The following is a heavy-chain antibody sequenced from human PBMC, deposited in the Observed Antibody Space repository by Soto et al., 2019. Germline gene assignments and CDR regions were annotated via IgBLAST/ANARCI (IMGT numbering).Heavy chain of an antibody. CDR1: GGTISIGGYY. Sequence: KPSETLSLTCTVSGGTISIGGYYWSWIRQHPGKGLEWIGYIYYSGSTYYNPSLKSRVTISVDTSKNQFSLKLSSVTAADTAVYYCAVTTYYYDSIRGAFDISRQGPMVTVSS. CDR2: IYYSGST. CDR3: AVTTYYYDSIRGAFDI. J-gene: IGHJ3*02. V-gene: IGHV4-31*03. D-gene: IGHD3-22*01.